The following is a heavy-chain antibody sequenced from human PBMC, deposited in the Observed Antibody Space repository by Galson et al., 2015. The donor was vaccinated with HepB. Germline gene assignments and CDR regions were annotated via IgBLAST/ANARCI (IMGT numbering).Heavy chain of an antibody. V-gene: IGHV3-30-3*01. J-gene: IGHJ4*02. CDR3: ASGSISGSIDY. CDR1: GFTFSSYA. D-gene: IGHD3-22*01. Sequence: SLRLSCAASGFTFSSYAMHWVRQAPGKGLEWVAVLSYDGSNKYYADSVKGRFTISRDNSKNTLYLQMNSLRAEDTAVYYCASGSISGSIDYWGQGTLVTVSS. CDR2: LSYDGSNK.